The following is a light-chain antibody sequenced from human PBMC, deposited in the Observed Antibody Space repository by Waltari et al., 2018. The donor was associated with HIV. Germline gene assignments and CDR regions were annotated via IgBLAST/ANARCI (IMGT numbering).Light chain of an antibody. CDR1: SSDAGGYKY. CDR2: EVS. Sequence: QSALTQPPSASGSPGQSVTISCPGTSSDAGGYKYVSWYQQHTGKAPKVLISEVSKRPSGVPDRFSGSKSGNTASLTVSGLQAEDEADYYCSSYAGSNNWVFGGGTKLTVL. CDR3: SSYAGSNNWV. V-gene: IGLV2-8*01. J-gene: IGLJ3*02.